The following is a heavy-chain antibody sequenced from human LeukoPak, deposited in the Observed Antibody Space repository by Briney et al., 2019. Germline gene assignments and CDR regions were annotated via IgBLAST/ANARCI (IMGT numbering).Heavy chain of an antibody. V-gene: IGHV3-30*01. D-gene: IGHD3-10*01. CDR1: GFTFSSYA. J-gene: IGHJ4*02. CDR2: ISYDGSNK. CDR3: ARGGALLWFGELLEGFDY. Sequence: GGSLRLSCAASGFTFSSYAMHWVRQAPGKGLEWVAVISYDGSNKYYADSVKGRFTVSRDNSKNTLYLQMNSLRAEDTAVYYCARGGALLWFGELLEGFDYWGQGTLVTVSS.